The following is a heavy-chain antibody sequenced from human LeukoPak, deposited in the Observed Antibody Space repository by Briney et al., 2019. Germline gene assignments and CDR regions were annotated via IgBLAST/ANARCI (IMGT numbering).Heavy chain of an antibody. Sequence: GGSLRLSCAASGFTFSSYAMSWVRQAPGRGVEWVSAISGSGGSTYYADSVKGRFTISRDNSKNTLYLQMNSLRAEDTAVYYCAKDLRIVVVPAAIYYYYGMDVWGQGTTVTVSS. CDR2: ISGSGGST. V-gene: IGHV3-23*01. J-gene: IGHJ6*02. D-gene: IGHD2-2*01. CDR3: AKDLRIVVVPAAIYYYYGMDV. CDR1: GFTFSSYA.